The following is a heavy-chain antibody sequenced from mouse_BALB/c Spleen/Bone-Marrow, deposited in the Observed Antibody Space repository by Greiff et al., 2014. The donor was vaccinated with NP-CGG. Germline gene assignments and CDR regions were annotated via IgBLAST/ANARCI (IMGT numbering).Heavy chain of an antibody. J-gene: IGHJ4*01. CDR3: ARALGDGYYYAMDY. Sequence: QVQLKDSGAELVKPGAPVKLSRKASGYTFTSYWMNWVKQRPGRGLEWIGRIDPSDSETRYNQKFKDKATLTVDKSSSTAYIQLSSLTSEDSAVYYCARALGDGYYYAMDYWGQGTSVTVSS. D-gene: IGHD2-3*01. CDR1: GYTFTSYW. V-gene: IGHV1-69*02. CDR2: IDPSDSET.